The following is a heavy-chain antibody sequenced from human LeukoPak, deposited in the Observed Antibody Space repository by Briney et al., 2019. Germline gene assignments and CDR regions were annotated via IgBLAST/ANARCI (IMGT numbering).Heavy chain of an antibody. D-gene: IGHD3-9*01. CDR1: GFTFSSYE. V-gene: IGHV3-66*01. Sequence: GGSLRLSCAASGFTFSSYEMNWVRQAPGKGLEWVSVIYSGGSTYYADSVKGRFTISRDNSKNTLYLQMNSLRAEDTAVYYCARDETYYDILTGYYSDYWGQGTLVTVSS. CDR3: ARDETYYDILTGYYSDY. J-gene: IGHJ4*02. CDR2: IYSGGST.